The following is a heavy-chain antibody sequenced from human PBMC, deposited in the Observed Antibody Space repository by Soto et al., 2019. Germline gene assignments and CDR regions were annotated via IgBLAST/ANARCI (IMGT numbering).Heavy chain of an antibody. V-gene: IGHV3-21*01. Sequence: GSLRLSCAASGFTFSSYSMNWVRQAPGKGLEWVSSISSSSSYIYYADSVKGRFTISRDNAKNSLYLQMNSLRAEDTAVYYCARVSLRYFDWLLGYFDYWGQGTLVTVSS. CDR1: GFTFSSYS. CDR3: ARVSLRYFDWLLGYFDY. CDR2: ISSSSSYI. D-gene: IGHD3-9*01. J-gene: IGHJ4*02.